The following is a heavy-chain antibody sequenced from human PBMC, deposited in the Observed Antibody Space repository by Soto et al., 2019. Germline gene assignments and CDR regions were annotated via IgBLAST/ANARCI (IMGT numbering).Heavy chain of an antibody. Sequence: QVQLQQWGAGLLKPSETLSLTCAVYGGSFSGYYWSWIRQPPGKGLEWIGEINHSGSTNYNPSLKSRVTISVDTSKNQFSLKLSSVTAADTAVYYCARRGQQLVKSYDYWGQGTLVTVSS. CDR1: GGSFSGYY. CDR3: ARRGQQLVKSYDY. J-gene: IGHJ4*02. CDR2: INHSGST. D-gene: IGHD6-13*01. V-gene: IGHV4-34*01.